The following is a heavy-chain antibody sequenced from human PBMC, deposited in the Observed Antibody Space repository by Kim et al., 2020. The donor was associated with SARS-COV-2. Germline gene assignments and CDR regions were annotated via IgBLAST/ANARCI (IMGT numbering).Heavy chain of an antibody. V-gene: IGHV4-59*08. J-gene: IGHJ4*02. CDR3: ARHCPLHPNFFDS. Sequence: YSPSLQSGVTISIDTSKNQFSLNLSSVTAADTALYYCARHCPLHPNFFDSGGQGILVTVSS.